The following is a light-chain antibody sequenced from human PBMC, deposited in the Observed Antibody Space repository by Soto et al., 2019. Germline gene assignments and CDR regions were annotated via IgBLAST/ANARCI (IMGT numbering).Light chain of an antibody. Sequence: DIRMTQSPSSLSASVGDRVTITCRASQSIDTYLNWYQQKPGKVPKLLIYAASSLQSGVPSRFSGRGYGTDFTLTNTGLQPEDFATYYCQETYSTPGLTFCGGTKVDIK. CDR3: QETYSTPGLT. CDR1: QSIDTY. CDR2: AAS. V-gene: IGKV1-39*01. J-gene: IGKJ4*01.